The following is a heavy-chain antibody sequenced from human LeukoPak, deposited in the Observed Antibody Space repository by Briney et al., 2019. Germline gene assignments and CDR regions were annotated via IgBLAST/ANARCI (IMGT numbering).Heavy chain of an antibody. J-gene: IGHJ6*03. D-gene: IGHD6-13*01. CDR2: INHSGST. CDR1: GGSFSGYY. CDR3: ARGSIAAAGTPRTWPAYYYYYYMDV. Sequence: PSETLSLTCAVYGGSFSGYYWSWIRQPPGKGLEWIGEINHSGSTNYNPSLKSRVTISVDTSKNQFSLKLSSVTAADTAVYYCARGSIAAAGTPRTWPAYYYYYYMDVWGKGTTVTVSS. V-gene: IGHV4-34*01.